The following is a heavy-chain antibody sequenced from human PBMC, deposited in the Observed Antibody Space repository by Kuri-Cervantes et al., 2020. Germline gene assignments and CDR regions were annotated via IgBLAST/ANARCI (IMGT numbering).Heavy chain of an antibody. J-gene: IGHJ4*02. CDR1: GFTFSSYA. V-gene: IGHV3-30-3*01. CDR3: ARASGTTSFYDY. D-gene: IGHD1-7*01. CDR2: ISYDGSNK. Sequence: GESLKISCAASGFTFSSYAMHWVRQAPGKGLEWVAVISYDGSNKYYADSVKGRSTISRDNSKDTLYLQMNSLRAEDTAVYYCARASGTTSFYDYWGQGTLVTVSS.